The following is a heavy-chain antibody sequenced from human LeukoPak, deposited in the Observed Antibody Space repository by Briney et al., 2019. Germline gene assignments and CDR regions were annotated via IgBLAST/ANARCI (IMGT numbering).Heavy chain of an antibody. CDR2: ISASGDVT. CDR3: AKSLFASATGTGRGFHI. D-gene: IGHD1-1*01. J-gene: IGHJ3*02. Sequence: GGSLRLSCAASEFTFTKFSMGWVRQAPGRGLEWVSAISASGDVTFHADSVRGWFTISRDNSKSTLFLQMNDLRVEDTAKFYCAKSLFASATGTGRGFHIWGEGTMVSASS. CDR1: EFTFTKFS. V-gene: IGHV3-23*01.